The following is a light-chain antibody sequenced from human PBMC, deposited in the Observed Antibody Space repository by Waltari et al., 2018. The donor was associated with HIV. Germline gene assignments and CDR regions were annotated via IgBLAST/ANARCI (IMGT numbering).Light chain of an antibody. V-gene: IGLV3-21*02. CDR3: QVWDSRSDHPV. CDR1: NIGSNT. J-gene: IGLJ3*02. CDR2: ADS. Sequence: SYVLTQPPSVSVAPGQTARITCGGNNIGSNTVHWYQQSPGQAPVLGVQADSDRPSGIPERFSGSNSGNTATLTISRVEAGDEADYYCQVWDSRSDHPVLGGGTRLTVL.